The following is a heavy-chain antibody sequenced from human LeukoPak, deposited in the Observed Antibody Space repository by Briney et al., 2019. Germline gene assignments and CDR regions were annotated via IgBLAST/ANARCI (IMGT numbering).Heavy chain of an antibody. V-gene: IGHV4-34*01. J-gene: IGHJ5*02. D-gene: IGHD1-26*01. CDR3: ARGPLGAPAGNWFDP. CDR1: GGSLSGYY. Sequence: SETLSLTCAVYGGSLSGYYWTWIRQPPGKGLEWIGEINQSGVTNYNPSLKSRVSISVDTSRNQFSLRLSSVTAADTAVYYCARGPLGAPAGNWFDPWGQGTLVTVSS. CDR2: INQSGVT.